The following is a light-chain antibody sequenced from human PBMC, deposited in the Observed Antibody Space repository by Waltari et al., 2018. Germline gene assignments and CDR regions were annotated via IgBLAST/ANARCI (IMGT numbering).Light chain of an antibody. CDR2: ENN. V-gene: IGLV1-51*02. CDR1: RSNIGNNC. J-gene: IGLJ3*02. CDR3: GTWDSSLSAGV. Sequence: QSVLTQPPSVSAAPGQKVTISCSGSRSNIGNNCVTWYQQLPGTAPKLLIYENNKRPSGIPDRFSGSKSGTSATLGITGLQTGDEADYYCGTWDSSLSAGVFGGGTKLTVL.